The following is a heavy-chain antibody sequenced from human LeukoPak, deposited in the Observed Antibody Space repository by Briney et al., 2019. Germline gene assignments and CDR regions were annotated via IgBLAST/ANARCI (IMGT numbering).Heavy chain of an antibody. CDR3: ARGRGGYADYYYYMDV. V-gene: IGHV1-8*01. CDR1: GYTFTSYE. CDR2: MNPDTGNT. D-gene: IGHD5-12*01. Sequence: ASVKVSCKASGYTFTSYEINWVRQATGQGLEWMGWMNPDTGNTGYAQKFQGRVTMTRNTSISTAYMELSSLRSEDTAVYYCARGRGGYADYYYYMDVRGKGTTVTVSS. J-gene: IGHJ6*03.